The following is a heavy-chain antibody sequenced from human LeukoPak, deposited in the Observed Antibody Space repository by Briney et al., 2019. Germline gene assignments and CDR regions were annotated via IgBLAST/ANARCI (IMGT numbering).Heavy chain of an antibody. CDR2: ISSSSSYI. D-gene: IGHD1-20*01. CDR1: GFTFSSYS. Sequence: GGSLRLSCAASGFTFSSYSMNWVRQAPGKGLEWVSSISSSSSYIYYATSVKGRFTISRDNAKNSLYLQINGLRAEDTAVYYCVRRGRDNWNDHFDYWGQGTLVTVSS. CDR3: VRRGRDNWNDHFDY. J-gene: IGHJ4*02. V-gene: IGHV3-21*01.